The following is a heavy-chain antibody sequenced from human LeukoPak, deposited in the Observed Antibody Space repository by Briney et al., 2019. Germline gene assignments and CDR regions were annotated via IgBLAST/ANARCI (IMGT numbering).Heavy chain of an antibody. CDR3: ARGPRGIFGVVIRYYFDY. CDR2: INPNSGGT. J-gene: IGHJ4*02. V-gene: IGHV1-2*06. CDR1: GYTFTGYY. D-gene: IGHD3-3*01. Sequence: ASVKVSCKASGYTFTGYYMCWVRQAPGQGLEWMGRINPNSGGTNYAQKFQGRVTMTRDTSISTAYMELSRLRSDDTAVYYCARGPRGIFGVVIRYYFDYWGQGTLVTVSS.